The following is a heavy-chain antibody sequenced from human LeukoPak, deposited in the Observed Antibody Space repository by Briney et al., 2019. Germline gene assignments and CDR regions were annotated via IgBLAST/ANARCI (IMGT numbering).Heavy chain of an antibody. D-gene: IGHD1-7*01. CDR2: IIPAFGTP. J-gene: IGHJ4*02. V-gene: IGHV1-69*06. Sequence: SVKVSCKSSGDTPHSHAISWVRQAPGQGLEWMGRIIPAFGTPNYAQKFQGRVTITADKSTRTAYMEMSSLRSEDTAVYYCARDYNWNFANSSPFDYWGQGALVTVSS. CDR1: GDTPHSHA. CDR3: ARDYNWNFANSSPFDY.